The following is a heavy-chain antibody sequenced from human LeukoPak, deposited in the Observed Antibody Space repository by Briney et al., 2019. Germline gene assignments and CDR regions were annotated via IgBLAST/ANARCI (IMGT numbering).Heavy chain of an antibody. CDR1: GFTFTTYA. Sequence: GGSLRLSCTASGFTFTTYAMHWVRQAPGKGLEWVAVISYDGSNKYYADSVKGRFPISRDNSKSTLYLQMNSLRAEDTAVYYCARDVSSRVHYDYGDYGGSNYYYGMDVWGQGTTVTVSS. V-gene: IGHV3-30-3*01. CDR2: ISYDGSNK. D-gene: IGHD4-17*01. CDR3: ARDVSSRVHYDYGDYGGSNYYYGMDV. J-gene: IGHJ6*02.